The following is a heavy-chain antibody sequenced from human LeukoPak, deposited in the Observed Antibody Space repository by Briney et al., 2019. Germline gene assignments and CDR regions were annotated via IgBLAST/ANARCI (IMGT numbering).Heavy chain of an antibody. D-gene: IGHD3-3*01. Sequence: PSETLSLTCNFSGASMNGHYCTWIRLSPGKGLEWIGYISDSGRTSYNPSLKSRVIMALEASKTEFSLRLNSVTVADTAVYYCARVFRGAVTSNWFDPWGQGTLVTVSS. V-gene: IGHV4-59*11. CDR2: ISDSGRT. J-gene: IGHJ5*02. CDR1: GASMNGHY. CDR3: ARVFRGAVTSNWFDP.